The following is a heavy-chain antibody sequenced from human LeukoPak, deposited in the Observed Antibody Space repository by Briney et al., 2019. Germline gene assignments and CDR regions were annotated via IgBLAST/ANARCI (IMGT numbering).Heavy chain of an antibody. CDR3: AKGARSSSGYTTD. CDR2: INWNSVSA. J-gene: IGHJ4*02. D-gene: IGHD3-22*01. CDR1: GFTFDDYA. V-gene: IGHV3-9*01. Sequence: GGSLRLSCAASGFTFDDYAMHWVRQAPGKGLEWVAGINWNSVSAVYADSLKGRLTISRDNAKNSLFLQMNSLKTEDTAFYYCAKGARSSSGYTTDWGQGILVTVSS.